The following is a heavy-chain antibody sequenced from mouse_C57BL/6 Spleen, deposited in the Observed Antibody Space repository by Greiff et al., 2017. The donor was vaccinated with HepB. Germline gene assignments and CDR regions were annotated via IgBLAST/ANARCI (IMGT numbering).Heavy chain of an antibody. CDR1: GYTFTDYY. J-gene: IGHJ4*01. V-gene: IGHV1-76*01. Sequence: VQLQQSGAELVRPGASVKLSCKASGYTFTDYYINWVKQRPGQGLEWIARIYPGSGNTYYNEKFKGKATLTAEKSSSTAYMQLSSLTSEDSAVYFCVRYYYGSSYDAMDYWGQGTSVTVSS. CDR3: VRYYYGSSYDAMDY. CDR2: IYPGSGNT. D-gene: IGHD1-1*01.